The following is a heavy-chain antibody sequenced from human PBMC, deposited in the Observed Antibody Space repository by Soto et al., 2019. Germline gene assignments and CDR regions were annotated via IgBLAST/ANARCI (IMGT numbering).Heavy chain of an antibody. CDR3: VKTRVYYDIVTGHYYYYGMDV. CDR2: ISYDGSNK. Sequence: PGGSLRLSCAASGFTFSSYAMHWVRQAPGKGLEWVAVISYDGSNKYYADSVKGRFTISRDNSKNTLYLQMNSLRAEDTAVYYCVKTRVYYDIVTGHYYYYGMDVWGQVTTVTVSS. CDR1: GFTFSSYA. J-gene: IGHJ6*02. D-gene: IGHD3-9*01. V-gene: IGHV3-30*14.